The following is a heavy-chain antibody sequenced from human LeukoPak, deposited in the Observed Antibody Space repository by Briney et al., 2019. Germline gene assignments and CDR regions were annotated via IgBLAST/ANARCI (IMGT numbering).Heavy chain of an antibody. V-gene: IGHV3-21*01. D-gene: IGHD3-22*01. CDR2: ISGSGEFI. CDR1: GFTFSSYS. CDR3: ARDDSHGYHFFDS. Sequence: GWSLRLSCAASGFTFSSYSMNWIRQAPGKGLEWVSSISGSGEFIYYGDSVKGRVTISRDNGKNSLYLQMNSVRPEDMAVYYCARDDSHGYHFFDSWGRGTLVTVSS. J-gene: IGHJ4*02.